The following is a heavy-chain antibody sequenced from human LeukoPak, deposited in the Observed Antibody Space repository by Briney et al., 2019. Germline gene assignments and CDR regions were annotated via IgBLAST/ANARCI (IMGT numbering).Heavy chain of an antibody. D-gene: IGHD6-19*01. CDR1: GFTCSSYS. CDR3: ARMVAGTFGYFDY. J-gene: IGHJ4*02. CDR2: ISSSSSYI. V-gene: IGHV3-21*01. Sequence: GGALGLSCAASGFTCSSYSTNWVREAPGKGLEWVSSISSSSSYIYYADSVKGRFTISRDNAKNSLYLQMNSLRAEDTAVYYCARMVAGTFGYFDYWGQGTLVTVSS.